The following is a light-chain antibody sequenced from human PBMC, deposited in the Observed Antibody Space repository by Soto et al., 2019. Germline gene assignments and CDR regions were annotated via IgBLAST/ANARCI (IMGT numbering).Light chain of an antibody. Sequence: DIQMTQSPSSLSASVGDRVTITCRASQSISSYLNWYQQKPGKAPKLLIYAASSLQSGVPSRFNCSGSGTDFTLTISSLQPEDFATYYCEQSYSTPLTFGGGTKVDIK. CDR2: AAS. CDR1: QSISSY. CDR3: EQSYSTPLT. J-gene: IGKJ4*01. V-gene: IGKV1-39*01.